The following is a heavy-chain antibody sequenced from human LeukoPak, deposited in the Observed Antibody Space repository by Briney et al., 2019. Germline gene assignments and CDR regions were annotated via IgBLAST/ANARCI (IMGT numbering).Heavy chain of an antibody. CDR3: AKDRGWTQADY. CDR2: ISSYGGST. J-gene: IGHJ4*02. D-gene: IGHD3/OR15-3a*01. CDR1: GFTFSSYA. V-gene: IGHV3-64*04. Sequence: GGSLRLSCSASGFTFSSYAMHWVRQAPGKGLEYVSGISSYGGSTYYADSVEGRFTISRDNAKNTLYLQMNSLRAEDTALYYCAKDRGWTQADYWGQGTLVTVSS.